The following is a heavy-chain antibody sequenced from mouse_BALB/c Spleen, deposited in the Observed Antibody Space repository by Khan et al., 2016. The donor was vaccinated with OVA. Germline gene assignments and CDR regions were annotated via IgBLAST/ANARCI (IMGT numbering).Heavy chain of an antibody. D-gene: IGHD2-4*01. V-gene: IGHV1-87*01. CDR1: GYTFTSYW. Sequence: QVQLKESGAELARPGASVKLSCKASGYTFTSYWMQWVKQRPGQGLEWIGAIYPGDGDTRYTQKFKGKATLTADKYSSTAYMQLSSLASEDSAVYYCAIGGLYYDYLAYWGQGTLVTVSA. CDR3: AIGGLYYDYLAY. J-gene: IGHJ3*01. CDR2: IYPGDGDT.